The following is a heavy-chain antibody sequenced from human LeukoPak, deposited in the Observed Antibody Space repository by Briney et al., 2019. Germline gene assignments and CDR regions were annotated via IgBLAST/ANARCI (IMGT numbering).Heavy chain of an antibody. CDR3: ASLDIVVVPAAIPTWFDP. Sequence: SGGSLRLSCAASGFTSSSYSMNWVRQAPGKGLEWVSYISSSSSTIYYADSVKGRFTISRDNAKNSLYLQMNSLRAEDTAVYYCASLDIVVVPAAIPTWFDPWGQGTLVTVSS. J-gene: IGHJ5*02. V-gene: IGHV3-48*04. CDR1: GFTSSSYS. D-gene: IGHD2-2*02. CDR2: ISSSSSTI.